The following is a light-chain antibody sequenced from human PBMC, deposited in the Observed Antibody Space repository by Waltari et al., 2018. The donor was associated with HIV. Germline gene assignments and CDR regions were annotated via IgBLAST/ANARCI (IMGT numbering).Light chain of an antibody. CDR2: DAS. CDR1: PSVSSY. V-gene: IGKV3-11*01. CDR3: QQRSDWLDT. Sequence: EIVLTQSPATLSLSPGERATLSCRASPSVSSYFAWYQQEPGQAPRLLIYDASNRASGIPARFSGSGSGTDFTLTISSLEPEDFAVYYCQQRSDWLDTFGQGTKVEIK. J-gene: IGKJ2*01.